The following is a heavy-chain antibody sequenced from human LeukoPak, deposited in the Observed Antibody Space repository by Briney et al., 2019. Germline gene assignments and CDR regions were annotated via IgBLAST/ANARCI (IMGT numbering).Heavy chain of an antibody. J-gene: IGHJ3*02. CDR2: INHSGST. Sequence: PSETLSLTRAVYGGSLNRHYWRWIRQPPRKGLEWNGQINHSGSTNYNPSLKSRVTISVDTSKNQCSLKLSSVTAADTAVYYCARRFSDCSSTSCYADAFDIWGQGTMVTVSS. D-gene: IGHD2-2*01. CDR3: ARRFSDCSSTSCYADAFDI. V-gene: IGHV4-34*01. CDR1: GGSLNRHY.